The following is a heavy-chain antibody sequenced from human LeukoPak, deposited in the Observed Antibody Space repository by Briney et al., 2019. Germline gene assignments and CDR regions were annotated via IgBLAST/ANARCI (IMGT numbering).Heavy chain of an antibody. V-gene: IGHV1-69*05. CDR1: EGTFSSYA. D-gene: IGHD1-1*01. J-gene: IGHJ4*02. CDR2: IIPIFGTA. Sequence: GASVKVSCKASEGTFSSYAISWVRQAPGQGLEWMGGIIPIFGTANYAQKFQGRVTITTDESTSTAYMELSSLRSEDTAVYYCARDLPQLELNWGQGTLVTVSS. CDR3: ARDLPQLELN.